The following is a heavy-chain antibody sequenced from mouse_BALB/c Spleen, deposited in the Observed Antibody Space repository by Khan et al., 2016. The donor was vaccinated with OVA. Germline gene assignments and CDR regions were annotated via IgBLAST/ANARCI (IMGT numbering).Heavy chain of an antibody. Sequence: EVELVESGGGLVKPGGSLKLSCAASGFTFSDYYMYWVRQSPEKRLEWVATISDGGSYIYYPDSVKGRFTIPRDKTKHNLYLQMSSLQSEDTALYYCARGGYGAFGYWGQGTLVTVSA. J-gene: IGHJ3*01. D-gene: IGHD2-14*01. CDR1: GFTFSDYY. V-gene: IGHV5-4*02. CDR3: ARGGYGAFGY. CDR2: ISDGGSYI.